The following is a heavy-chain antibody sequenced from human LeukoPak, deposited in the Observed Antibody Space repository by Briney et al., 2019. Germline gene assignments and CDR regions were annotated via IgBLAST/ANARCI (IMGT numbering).Heavy chain of an antibody. D-gene: IGHD3-3*01. V-gene: IGHV1-69*05. Sequence: ASVKVSCKASGGTFSSYAISWVRQAPGQGLEWMGGIIPIFGTANYAQKFQGRVTITTDESTSTAYMELSSLRSEDTAVYYCARDDGGITIFGVSNRWFDPWGQGTLVTVSS. CDR1: GGTFSSYA. CDR2: IIPIFGTA. CDR3: ARDDGGITIFGVSNRWFDP. J-gene: IGHJ5*02.